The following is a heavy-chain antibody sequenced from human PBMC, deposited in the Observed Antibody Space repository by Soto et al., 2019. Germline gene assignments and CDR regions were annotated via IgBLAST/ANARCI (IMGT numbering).Heavy chain of an antibody. CDR3: ARDMWSFGSGSYSVDY. Sequence: GGSLRLSCAASGFIFSDSDIYWVRQASGKGLEWVGRIKRKSGAYATEYGVSVRGRFTVSRDDGKNTAYLQMDSLKSEDTAVYYCARDMWSFGSGSYSVDYWGQGPPVTVS. CDR2: IKRKSGAYAT. CDR1: GFIFSDSD. V-gene: IGHV3-73*01. J-gene: IGHJ4*02. D-gene: IGHD3-10*01.